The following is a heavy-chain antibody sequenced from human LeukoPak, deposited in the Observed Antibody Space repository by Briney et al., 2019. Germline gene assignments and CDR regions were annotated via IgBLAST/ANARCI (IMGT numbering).Heavy chain of an antibody. Sequence: GGSLRLSCAASGFSFNSHGMHWVRQAPDKGLEWVAVISDDGSKGYYADSVKGRFTISRENSKNVLYLQMSSLRAEDTAVYYCAKYTAKAPRRDLDYWGQGTLVTVSS. J-gene: IGHJ4*02. CDR3: AKYTAKAPRRDLDY. CDR2: ISDDGSKG. CDR1: GFSFNSHG. V-gene: IGHV3-30*18. D-gene: IGHD2-2*02.